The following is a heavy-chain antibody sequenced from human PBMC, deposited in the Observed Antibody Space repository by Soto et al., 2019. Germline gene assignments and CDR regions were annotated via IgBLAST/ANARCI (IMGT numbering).Heavy chain of an antibody. V-gene: IGHV3-15*01. Sequence: GGSLRLSCAASGFTFSNAWMSWVRQAPGKGLEWVGRIKSKTDGGTTDYAAPVKGRFTISRDDSKNTLYLQMNSLKTEDTAVYYCTTVLWHPPRAAAPYWGQGTLVTVSS. D-gene: IGHD6-13*01. CDR1: GFTFSNAW. J-gene: IGHJ4*02. CDR3: TTVLWHPPRAAAPY. CDR2: IKSKTDGGTT.